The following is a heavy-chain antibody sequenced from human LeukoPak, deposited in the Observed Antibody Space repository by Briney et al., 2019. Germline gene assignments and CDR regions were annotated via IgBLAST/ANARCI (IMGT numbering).Heavy chain of an antibody. CDR1: GGTFSSYA. Sequence: ASVKVSCKASGGTFSSYAISWVRQAPGQGLEWMGWINPYSGGTNYAQRFQGRVTMTRDTSISTAYMELSRLGSDDTAVYYCARDAGYYLYYMDVWGKGTTVTVSS. J-gene: IGHJ6*03. CDR3: ARDAGYYLYYMDV. V-gene: IGHV1-2*02. CDR2: INPYSGGT.